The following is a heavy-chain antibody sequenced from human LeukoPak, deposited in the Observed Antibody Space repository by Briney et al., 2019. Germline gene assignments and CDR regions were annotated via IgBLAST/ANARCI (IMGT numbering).Heavy chain of an antibody. CDR3: ARDIVYSGYDDDDY. V-gene: IGHV1-2*02. J-gene: IGHJ4*02. Sequence: ASVKVSCEASGYTFTGYYMHWVRQAPGQGLEWMGWINPNSGGTNYAQKFQGRVTMTRDTSISTAYMELSRLRSDDTAVYYCARDIVYSGYDDDDYWGQGTLVTVSS. CDR2: INPNSGGT. D-gene: IGHD5-12*01. CDR1: GYTFTGYY.